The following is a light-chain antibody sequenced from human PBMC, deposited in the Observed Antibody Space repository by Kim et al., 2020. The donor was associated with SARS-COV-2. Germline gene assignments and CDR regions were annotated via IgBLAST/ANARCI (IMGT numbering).Light chain of an antibody. CDR3: QVWVSSIDHWV. CDR2: YDS. J-gene: IGLJ3*02. CDR1: NIGSKS. Sequence: SYELTQPPSVSVAPGKTARITCGGNNIGSKSVHWYQQKPGQAPVLVIYYDSDRPSGIPERFSGSNSGNTATLTISWVEAGYEADYYCQVWVSSIDHWVFG. V-gene: IGLV3-21*04.